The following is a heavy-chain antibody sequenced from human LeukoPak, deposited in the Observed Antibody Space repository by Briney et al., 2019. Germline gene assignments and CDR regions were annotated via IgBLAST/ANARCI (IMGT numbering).Heavy chain of an antibody. J-gene: IGHJ4*02. Sequence: GGSLRLSCAASGFTFGDYWMSWVRQAPGKGLEWVASIKHDGSEKYFVDSVKGRFTTSRDNSKNTLYLQMNSLRAEDTAVYYCAKFLVGRYCSSTSCYIPFDYWGQGTLVTVSS. CDR1: GFTFGDYW. CDR3: AKFLVGRYCSSTSCYIPFDY. D-gene: IGHD2-2*02. CDR2: IKHDGSEK. V-gene: IGHV3-7*03.